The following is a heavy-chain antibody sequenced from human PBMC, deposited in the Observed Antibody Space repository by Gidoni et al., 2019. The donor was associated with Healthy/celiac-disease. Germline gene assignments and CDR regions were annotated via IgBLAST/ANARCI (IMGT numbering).Heavy chain of an antibody. CDR3: ARVGYSGSYGAFDI. V-gene: IGHV3-21*01. J-gene: IGHJ3*02. CDR1: GFTFRSYS. D-gene: IGHD1-26*01. Sequence: EVQLVESGGGLVKPGGSLRLSCAPSGFTFRSYSMNWVRQAPGKGLEWVSSISSSSSYIYYADSVKGRFTISRDNAKNSLYLQMNSLRAEDTAVYYCARVGYSGSYGAFDIWGQGTMVTVSS. CDR2: ISSSSSYI.